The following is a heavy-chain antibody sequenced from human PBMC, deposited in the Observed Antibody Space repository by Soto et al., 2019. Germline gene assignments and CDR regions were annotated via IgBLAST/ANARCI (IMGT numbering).Heavy chain of an antibody. CDR1: SASFSGYY. V-gene: IGHV4-34*01. CDR3: ARAPKVSGSYQTRPDF. J-gene: IGHJ4*02. CDR2: ISQSGNT. Sequence: PXESLAFACSISSASFSGYYWSGIRQPPGKGLEWIGEISQSGNTNYSPSLKSRVSISIDTSKKQFSLNLASVSAADTAVYYCARAPKVSGSYQTRPDFWGQGTMVT. D-gene: IGHD6-25*01.